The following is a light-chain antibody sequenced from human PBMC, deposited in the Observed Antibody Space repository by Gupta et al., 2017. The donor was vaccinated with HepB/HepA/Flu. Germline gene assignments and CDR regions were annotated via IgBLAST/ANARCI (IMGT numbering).Light chain of an antibody. CDR2: AAY. CDR3: QQRYSTPRPT. V-gene: IGKV1-39*01. J-gene: IGKJ4*02. Sequence: DIQMTQSPSSVSASVGDRVTITCRASQSISSYLNWYQQKPGTAPKLLIYAAYSLQSGVPSRFSGSGSGTDFTLTISSLQPEEFATYYCQQRYSTPRPTFGGGTKVEIK. CDR1: QSISSY.